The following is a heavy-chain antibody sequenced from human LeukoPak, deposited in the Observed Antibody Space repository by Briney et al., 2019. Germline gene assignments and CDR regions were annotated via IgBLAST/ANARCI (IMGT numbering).Heavy chain of an antibody. V-gene: IGHV5-51*01. CDR2: IYPGDSDT. D-gene: IGHD3-3*01. CDR3: ARLKILDHYYFDY. CDR1: GYSFTSYW. J-gene: IGHJ4*02. Sequence: GESLKISCKGSGYSFTSYWIGWVRQMPGKGLEWMGIIYPGDSDTRYGPSFQGQVTISADKSISTAYLQWSSLKASDTTMYYCARLKILDHYYFDYWGQGTLVTVSS.